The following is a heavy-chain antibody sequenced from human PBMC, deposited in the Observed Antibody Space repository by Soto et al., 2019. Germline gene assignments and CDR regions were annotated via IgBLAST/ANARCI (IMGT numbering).Heavy chain of an antibody. Sequence: EVQLVESGGGLVKPGGSLRLSCAASGFTFSNAWMSWVRQAPGKGLEWVGRIKSKTDGGTTDYAAPVKGRFTISRDDSKNTLYLQMNSLKTEDTAVYYCTPGTDIVATILGWGQGTLVTVSS. CDR1: GFTFSNAW. V-gene: IGHV3-15*01. CDR3: TPGTDIVATILG. J-gene: IGHJ4*02. D-gene: IGHD5-12*01. CDR2: IKSKTDGGTT.